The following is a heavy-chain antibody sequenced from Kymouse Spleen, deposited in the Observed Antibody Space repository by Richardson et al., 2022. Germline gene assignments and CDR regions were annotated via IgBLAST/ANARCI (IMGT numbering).Heavy chain of an antibody. J-gene: IGHJ4*02. Sequence: QVQLVESGGGVVQPGRSLRLSCAASGFTFSSYGMHWVRQAPGKGLEWVAVIWYDGSNKYYADSVKGRFTISRDNSKNTLYLQMNSLRAEDTAVYYCARASGYSSSWFDYWGQGTLVTVSS. CDR3: ARASGYSSSWFDY. D-gene: IGHD6-13*01. CDR2: IWYDGSNK. V-gene: IGHV3-33*01. CDR1: GFTFSSYG.